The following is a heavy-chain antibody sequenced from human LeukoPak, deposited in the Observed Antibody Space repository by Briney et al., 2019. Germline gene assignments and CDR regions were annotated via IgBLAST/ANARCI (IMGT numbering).Heavy chain of an antibody. CDR3: ARMGEMFFDY. D-gene: IGHD3-10*02. CDR1: GGTFSSYA. V-gene: IGHV1-69*13. CDR2: IIPIFGTA. Sequence: GASVKVSCKASGGTFSSYAISWVRQAPGQGLEWMGGIIPIFGTANYAQKFQGRVTITADESTSTAYMDLSSLRSEDTAMYYCARMGEMFFDYWGQGTLVTVSS. J-gene: IGHJ4*02.